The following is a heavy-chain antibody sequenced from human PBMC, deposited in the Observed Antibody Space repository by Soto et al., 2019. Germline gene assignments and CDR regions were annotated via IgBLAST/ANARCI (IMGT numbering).Heavy chain of an antibody. J-gene: IGHJ3*02. CDR2: MNPNSGNT. D-gene: IGHD2-15*01. V-gene: IGHV1-8*01. CDR3: DRGLLLGYCSGGSCYSSRAFDI. CDR1: GYTFTSYD. Sequence: ASVKVSCKASGYTFTSYDINWVRQATGQGLEWMGWMNPNSGNTGYAQKFQGRVTMTRNTSISTAYMELSSLRSEDTAVYYCDRGLLLGYCSGGSCYSSRAFDIWGQGTMVTVSS.